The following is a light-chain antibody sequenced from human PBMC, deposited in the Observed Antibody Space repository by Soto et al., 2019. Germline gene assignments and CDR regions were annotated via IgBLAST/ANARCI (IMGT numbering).Light chain of an antibody. J-gene: IGKJ1*01. CDR1: QSISNY. CDR3: QQNYNFPWT. Sequence: DIQMAQSPSSLSASVGDRVTITCRASQSISNYLNWYQQKPGKAPKILIYAASGLQSGVPSRFSGSGSGTDFTFTISSLQPEDFATYYCQQNYNFPWTFGRGTKVEIK. V-gene: IGKV1-39*01. CDR2: AAS.